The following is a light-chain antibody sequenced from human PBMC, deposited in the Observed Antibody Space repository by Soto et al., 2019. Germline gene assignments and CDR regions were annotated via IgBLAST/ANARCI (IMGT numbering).Light chain of an antibody. Sequence: QSVLTQPPSVSGAPGQRVTISCTGSSSNIGAGYDVHWYQQLPGTAPKLLIYGNNNRPSGVPDRFSGSKSGTSASLAITWLQAEDEADYYCQSYDSSLSAHVVFGGGTKLTVL. CDR3: QSYDSSLSAHVV. J-gene: IGLJ2*01. CDR2: GNN. CDR1: SSNIGAGYD. V-gene: IGLV1-40*01.